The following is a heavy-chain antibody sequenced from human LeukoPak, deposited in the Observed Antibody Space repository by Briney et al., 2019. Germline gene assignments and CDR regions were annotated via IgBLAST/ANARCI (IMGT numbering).Heavy chain of an antibody. Sequence: PSETLSLTCTVSGGPISSGDYYWSWIRQPPGKGLEWIGYIYYSGTTYYNPSLKSRVTISVDTSKNQFSLKLSSVTAADTAVYYCARRDRNWFDPWGQGTLVTVSS. V-gene: IGHV4-30-4*01. J-gene: IGHJ5*02. CDR2: IYYSGTT. CDR1: GGPISSGDYY. CDR3: ARRDRNWFDP.